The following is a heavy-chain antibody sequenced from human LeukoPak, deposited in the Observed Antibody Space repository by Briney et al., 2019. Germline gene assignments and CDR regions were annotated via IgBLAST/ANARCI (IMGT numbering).Heavy chain of an antibody. D-gene: IGHD5-18*01. V-gene: IGHV4-61*02. Sequence: SETLSLTCTVSGGSISSGSYYWSWIRQPAGKGLEWIGRIYTSGSTNYNPSLKSRVTISVDTSKNQFSLKLSSVTAADTAVYYCAREVYRYGFRTIDYWGQGTLVTVSS. CDR3: AREVYRYGFRTIDY. CDR2: IYTSGST. CDR1: GGSISSGSYY. J-gene: IGHJ4*02.